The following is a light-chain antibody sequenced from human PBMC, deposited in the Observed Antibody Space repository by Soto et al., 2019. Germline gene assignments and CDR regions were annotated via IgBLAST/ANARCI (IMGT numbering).Light chain of an antibody. Sequence: QSVLAQPASVSGSPGQSITISCTGTSSDVGAYDAVSWYQQHPGKAPQVIIYRGTKRPSGVSTRFSGSVSGNTASLTVSGLQAEDEADYYCSSYRSSGTVVFGGGTKVTVL. V-gene: IGLV2-14*02. J-gene: IGLJ2*01. CDR1: SSDVGAYDA. CDR3: SSYRSSGTVV. CDR2: RGT.